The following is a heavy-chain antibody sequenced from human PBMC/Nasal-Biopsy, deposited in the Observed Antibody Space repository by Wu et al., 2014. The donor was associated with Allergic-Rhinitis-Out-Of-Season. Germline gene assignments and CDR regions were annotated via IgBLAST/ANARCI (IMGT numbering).Heavy chain of an antibody. J-gene: IGHJ3*02. Sequence: LRLSCAVSGFTFSSYAMSWVRQAPGKGLEWVSAISVSGGSTYYADSVKGRLTISRDNSKNTLFLQMNTVRVEDTAVYYCTKTPDGTYKDPFDTWGQGTMVTVSS. D-gene: IGHD1-26*01. CDR2: ISVSGGST. V-gene: IGHV3-23*01. CDR1: GFTFSSYA. CDR3: TKTPDGTYKDPFDT.